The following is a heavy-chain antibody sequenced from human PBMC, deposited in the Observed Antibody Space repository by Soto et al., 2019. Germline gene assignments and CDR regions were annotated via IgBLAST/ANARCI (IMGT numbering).Heavy chain of an antibody. CDR2: IYYSGST. V-gene: IGHV4-59*08. CDR3: ARHGGTLEWSSPLDP. D-gene: IGHD3-3*01. Sequence: SETLSLTCTVSGGSISSYYWSWIRQPPGKGLEWIGYIYYSGSTNYNPSLKSRVTISVDTSKNQFSLKLSSVTAADTAVYYCARHGGTLEWSSPLDPWGQGTLVTVSS. J-gene: IGHJ5*02. CDR1: GGSISSYY.